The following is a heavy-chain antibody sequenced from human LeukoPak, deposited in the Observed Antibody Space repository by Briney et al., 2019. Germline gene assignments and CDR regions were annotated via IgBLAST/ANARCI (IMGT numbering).Heavy chain of an antibody. V-gene: IGHV3-7*01. CDR1: GFTFSSNW. CDR2: IKPDGSAQ. CDR3: ARGDFDY. Sequence: GGSLRLSCATSGFTFSSNWMSWVRHVPGRGLDWVANIKPDGSAQYYAASVKGRFTVSRDNAKNSVYLQMNSLRAEDTAVYYCARGDFDYWGQGILVTVSS. J-gene: IGHJ4*02.